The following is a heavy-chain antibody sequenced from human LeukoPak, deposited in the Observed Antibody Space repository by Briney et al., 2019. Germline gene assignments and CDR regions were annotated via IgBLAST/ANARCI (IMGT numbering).Heavy chain of an antibody. CDR2: IYYSGST. J-gene: IGHJ4*02. CDR3: ARVRVAAAGIDY. Sequence: TSETLSLTCTVSGGSISSYYWSWIRQPPGKGLEWIGYIYYSGSTNYNPSLKSRVTISVDTSKNQFSLKLSSVTAADTAVYYCARVRVAAAGIDYWGQGTLVTVSS. CDR1: GGSISSYY. V-gene: IGHV4-59*01. D-gene: IGHD6-13*01.